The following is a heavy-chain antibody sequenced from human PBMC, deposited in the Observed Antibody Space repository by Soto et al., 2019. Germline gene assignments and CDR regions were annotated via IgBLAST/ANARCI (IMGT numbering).Heavy chain of an antibody. CDR1: GFTFSSYA. CDR2: IIGSGGST. V-gene: IGHV3-23*01. CDR3: VYGYSGDY. D-gene: IGHD5-18*01. Sequence: GGSLRLSCAASGFTFSSYAMSWVRQAPGKELEWVSVIIGSGGSTYYADSVKGRFTISRDNSKNTLFLQMNSLRAEDTAVYYGVYGYSGDYWGQGTLVTVSS. J-gene: IGHJ4*02.